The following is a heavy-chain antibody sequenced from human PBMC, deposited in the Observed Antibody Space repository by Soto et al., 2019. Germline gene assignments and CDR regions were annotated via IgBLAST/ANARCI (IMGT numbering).Heavy chain of an antibody. CDR2: IYWDADK. V-gene: IGHV2-5*02. Sequence: QITLKESAPTVVKPTQTLTLTFTFSGFSLSTSGLGVGWIRQPPGKALEWLALIYWDADKRYSPSLKSRLTTTKDSSKNQVVLTVANMDPVEPATYYCAHEYTWNDEYFDYWGQGALVTVSS. CDR1: GFSLSTSGLG. D-gene: IGHD1-1*01. CDR3: AHEYTWNDEYFDY. J-gene: IGHJ4*02.